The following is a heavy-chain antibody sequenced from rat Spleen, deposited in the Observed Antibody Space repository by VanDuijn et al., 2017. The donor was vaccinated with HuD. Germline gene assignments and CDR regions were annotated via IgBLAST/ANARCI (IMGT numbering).Heavy chain of an antibody. CDR2: ITYDGTST. J-gene: IGHJ3*01. CDR1: GFTFSNYD. Sequence: EVQLVESGGGLVQPGRSMKLSCAASGFTFSNYDMAWVRQAPTKGLEGVASITYDGTSTYYRDFVKGRFTISRDNAKSTLYLQMDSLRSEDTATYYCTRHGGLRNWFACWGQGTLVTVSS. CDR3: TRHGGLRNWFAC. V-gene: IGHV5-25*01. D-gene: IGHD1-11*01.